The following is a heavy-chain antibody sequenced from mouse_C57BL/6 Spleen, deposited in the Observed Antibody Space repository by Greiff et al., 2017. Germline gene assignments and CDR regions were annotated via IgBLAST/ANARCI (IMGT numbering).Heavy chain of an antibody. CDR3: ARGEGRRGFDY. J-gene: IGHJ2*01. Sequence: EVQGVESGPELVKPGASVKMSCKASGYTFTDYNMHWVKQSHGKSLEWIGYINPNNGGTSYNQKFKGKATLTVNKSSSTAYMELRSLTSEDSAVYYCARGEGRRGFDYWGQGTTLTVSS. CDR1: GYTFTDYN. V-gene: IGHV1-22*01. CDR2: INPNNGGT.